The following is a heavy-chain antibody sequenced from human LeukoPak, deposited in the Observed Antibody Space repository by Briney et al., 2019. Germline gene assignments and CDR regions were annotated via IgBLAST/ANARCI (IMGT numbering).Heavy chain of an antibody. V-gene: IGHV4-59*01. CDR2: IYYSGST. CDR1: GGSISSYY. CDR3: ASCGGDCPPFDY. J-gene: IGHJ4*02. D-gene: IGHD2-21*02. Sequence: SETLSLTCTVSGGSISSYYWSWIRQPPGKGLEWIGYIYYSGSTNYNPSLKSRVTISVDTSKNQFSLKLSSVTAADTAVYYCASCGGDCPPFDYWGQGTLVTVSS.